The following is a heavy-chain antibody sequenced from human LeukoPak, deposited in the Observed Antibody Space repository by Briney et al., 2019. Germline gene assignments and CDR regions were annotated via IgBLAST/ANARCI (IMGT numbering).Heavy chain of an antibody. J-gene: IGHJ4*02. CDR3: ARIVGATPGPFDC. CDR1: GGSISSSSYY. Sequence: PSETLSLTCTVSGGSISSSSYYWGWIRQPPGKGLEWIGSIYYSGSTYYNPSLKSRVTISVDTSKNQFSLKLSSVTAADTAVYYCARIVGATPGPFDCWGQGTLVTVSS. CDR2: IYYSGST. D-gene: IGHD1-26*01. V-gene: IGHV4-39*01.